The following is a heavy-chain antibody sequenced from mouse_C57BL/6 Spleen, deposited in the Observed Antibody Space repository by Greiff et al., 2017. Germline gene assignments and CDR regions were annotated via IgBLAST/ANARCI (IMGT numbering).Heavy chain of an antibody. CDR1: GFSLTSYG. V-gene: IGHV2-6*03. CDR3: ARREGNYAMDY. CDR2: IWSDGST. J-gene: IGHJ4*01. Sequence: VQLVESGPGLVAPSQSLSITCTVSGFSLTSYGVHWVRQPPGKGLEWLVVIWSDGSTTYNSALKSRLSISTDNSKSQVFLKRSSLQTDDTAMYCGARREGNYAMDYWGQGTSVTVSS.